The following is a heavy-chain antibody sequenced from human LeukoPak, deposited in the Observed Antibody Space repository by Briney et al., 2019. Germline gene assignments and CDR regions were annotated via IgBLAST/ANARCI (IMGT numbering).Heavy chain of an antibody. D-gene: IGHD3-22*01. V-gene: IGHV4-4*07. J-gene: IGHJ4*02. CDR3: ARHRSRDSMIVRDFFDY. Sequence: TSETLSLTRTVSGGSISGYYWNWLRRPAGKGLEWIGRMYASGTTYYNPSLKSRVTMSVDTSKNQFSLKLSSVTAADTAVYYCARHRSRDSMIVRDFFDYWGQGTLVTVSS. CDR2: MYASGTT. CDR1: GGSISGYY.